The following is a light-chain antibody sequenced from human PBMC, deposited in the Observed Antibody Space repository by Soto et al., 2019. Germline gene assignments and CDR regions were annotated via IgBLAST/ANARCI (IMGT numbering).Light chain of an antibody. CDR1: SSNIGAGYD. CDR2: GKS. V-gene: IGLV1-40*01. J-gene: IGLJ2*01. Sequence: QSVLTQPPSVSGAPGQRVTISCTGSSSNIGAGYDVQWYQQLPGTAPKLLIYGKSNRPSGVPNRFSGSKSGTSASLAITGLQAEDEADYYCQSYDSSLSGVVFGGGTKLTVL. CDR3: QSYDSSLSGVV.